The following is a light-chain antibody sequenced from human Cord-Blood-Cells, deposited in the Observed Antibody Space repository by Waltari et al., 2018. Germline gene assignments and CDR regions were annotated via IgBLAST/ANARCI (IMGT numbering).Light chain of an antibody. CDR2: AAS. CDR3: QQSYSTPPT. Sequence: QMTQSPSSLSASVGDRVTITCRASQSISSYLNWYQQKPGKAPKLLIYAASSLQSGVPSRFSGSGSGTDFTLTISSLQPEDFATYYCQQSYSTPPTFGGGTKVEIK. V-gene: IGKV1-39*01. CDR1: QSISSY. J-gene: IGKJ4*01.